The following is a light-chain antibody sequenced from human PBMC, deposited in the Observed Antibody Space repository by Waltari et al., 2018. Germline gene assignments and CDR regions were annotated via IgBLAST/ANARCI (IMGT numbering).Light chain of an antibody. CDR2: HAS. CDR1: QSVSSSN. CDR3: QQYETSQVT. Sequence: EIVLTQSPGTLSLSPGERATVTCRASQSVSSSNLAWYQQKPGQPPRLLIYHASSRATGIPDMFSGSGSGTDFTLTISRLEPEDFAVYYCQQYETSQVTFGQGTKVEIK. J-gene: IGKJ1*01. V-gene: IGKV3-20*01.